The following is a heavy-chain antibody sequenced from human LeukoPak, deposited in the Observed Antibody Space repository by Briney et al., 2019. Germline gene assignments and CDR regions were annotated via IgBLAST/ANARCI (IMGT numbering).Heavy chain of an antibody. Sequence: GGSLRLSCAASGFTFSSYGMHWVRQAPGKGLEWVAVISYDGSNKYYADSVKGRFTISRDNSKNTLYLQMNSLRAEDTAVYYCAKLQKYYSLDYWGQGTLVTVSS. CDR1: GFTFSSYG. CDR2: ISYDGSNK. D-gene: IGHD2-21*01. J-gene: IGHJ4*02. CDR3: AKLQKYYSLDY. V-gene: IGHV3-30*18.